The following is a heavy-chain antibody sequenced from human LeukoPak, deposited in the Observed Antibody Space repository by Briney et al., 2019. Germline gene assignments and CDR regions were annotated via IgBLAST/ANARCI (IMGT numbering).Heavy chain of an antibody. Sequence: GGSLRLSCAASGFTFSDYYMSWIRQAPGKGLEWVSYISSSSSTIYYADSVKGRFTISRDNAKNSRYLQMNSLRAEDTAVYYCARDEEIGDDYYGMDVWGQGTTVTVSS. CDR2: ISSSSSTI. J-gene: IGHJ6*02. CDR1: GFTFSDYY. V-gene: IGHV3-11*04. D-gene: IGHD3-3*01. CDR3: ARDEEIGDDYYGMDV.